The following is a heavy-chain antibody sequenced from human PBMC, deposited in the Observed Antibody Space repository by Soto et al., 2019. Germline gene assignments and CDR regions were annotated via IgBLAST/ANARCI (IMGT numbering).Heavy chain of an antibody. CDR3: AIDLATVVRKRDY. J-gene: IGHJ4*01. Sequence: ASVKVSCKVSGYTLTELSMHWVRQAPGKGLEWMGGFDPEDDEIIYAQKFQGRVTMTDDTSTDTAYMELTSLRSEDTAVYYCAIDLATVVRKRDYWGQ. V-gene: IGHV1-24*01. CDR1: GYTLTELS. CDR2: FDPEDDEI. D-gene: IGHD4-17*01.